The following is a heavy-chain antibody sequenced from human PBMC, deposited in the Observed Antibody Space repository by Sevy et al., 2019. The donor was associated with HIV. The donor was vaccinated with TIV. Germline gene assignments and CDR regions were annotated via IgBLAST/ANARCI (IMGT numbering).Heavy chain of an antibody. CDR1: GFTFSSYS. V-gene: IGHV3-48*02. CDR2: ISSSSSTI. Sequence: GGSLRLSCAASGFTFSSYSMNWVRQAPGKGLEWVSYISSSSSTIYYADSVKGRFTISRDNAKNSLYLQMNSLRDEDTAVYYCARDLDDYVWGCYRYFDYRGQGTLVTVSS. CDR3: ARDLDDYVWGCYRYFDY. J-gene: IGHJ4*02. D-gene: IGHD3-16*02.